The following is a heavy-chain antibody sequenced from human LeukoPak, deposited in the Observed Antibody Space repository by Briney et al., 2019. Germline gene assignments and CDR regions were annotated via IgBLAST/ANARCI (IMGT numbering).Heavy chain of an antibody. Sequence: GGSLRLSCAASGSTFSSYAMSWVRQAPGKGLERVSAISGSGGSTYYADSVKGRFTISRDNSKNTLYLQMNSLRAEDTAVYYCAKEGYYDSSGYYTFDYWGQGTLVTVSS. D-gene: IGHD3-22*01. V-gene: IGHV3-23*01. J-gene: IGHJ4*02. CDR2: ISGSGGST. CDR3: AKEGYYDSSGYYTFDY. CDR1: GSTFSSYA.